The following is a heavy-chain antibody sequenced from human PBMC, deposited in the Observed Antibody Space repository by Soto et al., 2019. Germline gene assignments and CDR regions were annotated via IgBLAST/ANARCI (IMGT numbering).Heavy chain of an antibody. CDR2: INGCSGNT. V-gene: IGHV1-3*01. J-gene: IGHJ4*02. CDR1: GYTFPSYA. D-gene: IGHD1-26*01. Sequence: ASVKVSCKASGYTFPSYAIHWVRQAPGQRLEWMGWINGCSGNTCYSEHFQGRVTITRDTSTGTAYMHLSSPTSEDTAEYYCARDYSGFNGSHYIDYFNYWGQGTLVTVSS. CDR3: ARDYSGFNGSHYIDYFNY.